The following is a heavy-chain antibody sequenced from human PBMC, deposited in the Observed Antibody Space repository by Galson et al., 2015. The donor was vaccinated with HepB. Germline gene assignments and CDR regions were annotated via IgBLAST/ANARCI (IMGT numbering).Heavy chain of an antibody. D-gene: IGHD6-13*01. J-gene: IGHJ5*02. V-gene: IGHV1-3*01. CDR3: ARAPYSSSWYWYWFDP. CDR2: INAGNGNT. CDR1: GYTFTSYA. Sequence: SVKVSCKASGYTFTSYAMHWVRQAPGQRLEWMGWINAGNGNTKYSQKFQGRVTITRDTSASTAYMELSSLRSEDTAEYYCARAPYSSSWYWYWFDPWGQGTLVTVSS.